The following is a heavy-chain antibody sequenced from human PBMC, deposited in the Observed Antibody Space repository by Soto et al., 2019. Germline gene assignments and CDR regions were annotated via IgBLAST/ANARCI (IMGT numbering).Heavy chain of an antibody. CDR3: ARDGDYYDSSGFQRDYHYYGMDV. Sequence: QVQLVQSGAEVKKPGSSVKVSCQASGGSFSDYAISWVRQAPGQGLEWMGGIIPMLGIADNAQKFQGRVIITADEYTSTVYMELSSLSSGDTAVYYCARDGDYYDSSGFQRDYHYYGMDVWGQGTTVTVAS. V-gene: IGHV1-69*01. CDR2: IIPMLGIA. CDR1: GGSFSDYA. D-gene: IGHD3-22*01. J-gene: IGHJ6*02.